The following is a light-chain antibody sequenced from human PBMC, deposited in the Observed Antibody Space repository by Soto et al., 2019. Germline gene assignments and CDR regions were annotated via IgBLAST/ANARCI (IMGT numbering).Light chain of an antibody. CDR3: QQRSNWTPIT. J-gene: IGKJ5*01. CDR2: GAS. Sequence: EIVVSQSPCTLSLSPGERATLSCRASQSVTSRYLVWYQHKPGQAPRLLIYGASSRVTGIPDRFSGSASGTDFTLTISSLEPEDFAVYYCQQRSNWTPITFGQGTRLEIK. V-gene: IGKV3D-20*02. CDR1: QSVTSRY.